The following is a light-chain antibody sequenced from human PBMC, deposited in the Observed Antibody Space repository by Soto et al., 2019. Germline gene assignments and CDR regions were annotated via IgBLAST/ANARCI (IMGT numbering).Light chain of an antibody. Sequence: EIVLTQSPATLSLSPGERATLSCRASQSVSKYLAWYQQKPGQAPRLLIYNASNRATGIPVRFSGSGSGTDFTLTISSLEPEDFAVYYCQQRHNWPRTFGQGPKVEL. J-gene: IGKJ1*01. CDR2: NAS. CDR3: QQRHNWPRT. CDR1: QSVSKY. V-gene: IGKV3-11*01.